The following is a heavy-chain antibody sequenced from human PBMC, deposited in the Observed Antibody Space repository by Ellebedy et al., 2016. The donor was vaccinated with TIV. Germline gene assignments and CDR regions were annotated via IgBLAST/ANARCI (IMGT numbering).Heavy chain of an antibody. V-gene: IGHV3-30*09. CDR1: GFSFSRFP. CDR2: ISSDGNNI. CDR3: ARESTYCGADCYSLSDH. J-gene: IGHJ5*02. Sequence: GESLKISCAASGFSFSRFPMHWVRQAPGKGLEWVALISSDGNNIYYADSVKGRFAISRDNYKSTLFLQMNSLRPEDTAVYYCARESTYCGADCYSLSDHWGQGALVTVSA. D-gene: IGHD2-21*02.